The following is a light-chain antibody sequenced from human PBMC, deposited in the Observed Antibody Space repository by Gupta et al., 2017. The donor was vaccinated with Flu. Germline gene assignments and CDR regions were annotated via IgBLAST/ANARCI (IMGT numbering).Light chain of an antibody. J-gene: IGKJ1*01. CDR2: AAY. CDR3: QQYRFYPWT. Sequence: PSSLSASVVDRVTITCRASQDISNYLVWFQQKPGKAPKSLIYAAYILQSGVPSKFSGSGSGTDFTLTISSLQFEDFATYYCQQYRFYPWTFGQGTKVEIK. CDR1: QDISNY. V-gene: IGKV1-16*02.